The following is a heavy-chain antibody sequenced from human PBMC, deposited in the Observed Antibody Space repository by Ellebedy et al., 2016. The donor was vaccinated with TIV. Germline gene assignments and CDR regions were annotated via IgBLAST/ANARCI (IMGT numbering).Heavy chain of an antibody. CDR3: ARRGSYGAYAVQINKWFDS. D-gene: IGHD4-17*01. CDR1: GFTFRSYW. J-gene: IGHJ5*01. CDR2: IYQDGSQK. V-gene: IGHV3-7*01. Sequence: GESLKISCAASGFTFRSYWMGWVRQAPGKGLEWVANIYQDGSQKYYVDSVQGRFTISRDNAKNSLYLQMNSLKVEATAVYYCARRGSYGAYAVQINKWFDSWGQGTLVTVYS.